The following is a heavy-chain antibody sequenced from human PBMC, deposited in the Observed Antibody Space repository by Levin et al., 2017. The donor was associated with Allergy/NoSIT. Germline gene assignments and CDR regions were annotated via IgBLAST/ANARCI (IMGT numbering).Heavy chain of an antibody. Sequence: GGSLRLSCGASGFTFSDHYMDWVRQAPGKGLEWVARLRNKANSYTTEYAASVKGRFIISRDDSKDSLYLQMNSLKTEDTAVYYGVRASIITTPYFFDYWGQGTLVTVSA. CDR3: VRASIITTPYFFDY. J-gene: IGHJ4*02. CDR1: GFTFSDHY. CDR2: LRNKANSYTT. D-gene: IGHD3-22*01. V-gene: IGHV3-72*01.